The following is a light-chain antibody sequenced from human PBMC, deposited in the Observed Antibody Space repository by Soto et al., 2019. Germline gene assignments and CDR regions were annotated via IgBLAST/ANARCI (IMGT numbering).Light chain of an antibody. Sequence: EIVLAQCPGTLSLSPGERATLSCRASQSVSSNYLAWYRQKPGQAPRLLIYGASNRATGIPDRFSGSGSGTDFTLTISRLEPEDFAVYYCQQYGSSPGYTFGQGTKLEIK. CDR1: QSVSSNY. CDR3: QQYGSSPGYT. V-gene: IGKV3-20*01. CDR2: GAS. J-gene: IGKJ2*01.